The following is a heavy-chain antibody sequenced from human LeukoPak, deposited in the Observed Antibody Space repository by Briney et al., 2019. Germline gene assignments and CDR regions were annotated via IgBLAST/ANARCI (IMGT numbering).Heavy chain of an antibody. Sequence: SETLSLTCAVYGGSFGAYSWSWIRLPPGKGLEWIGEINHSGSTNYNPSLKSRVTMSVDTSKNQLSLKLTSVTAADTAVYYCARAHYGNYAEYFQHWGQGTLVTVSS. V-gene: IGHV4-34*01. CDR3: ARAHYGNYAEYFQH. CDR2: INHSGST. J-gene: IGHJ1*01. D-gene: IGHD4-11*01. CDR1: GGSFGAYS.